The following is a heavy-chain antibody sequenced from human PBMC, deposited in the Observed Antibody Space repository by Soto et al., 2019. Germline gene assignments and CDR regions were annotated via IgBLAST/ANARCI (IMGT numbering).Heavy chain of an antibody. D-gene: IGHD2-15*01. Sequence: ASVKVSCKASGYTFTSYDINWVRQATGQGPEWMGWMNPDSGHTGYVQKFQGRVTMTRNTAISTAYMELSSLRSEDTAVYYCARVSGYCSGGSCRYGMDVWGQGTTVTVSS. J-gene: IGHJ6*02. CDR2: MNPDSGHT. CDR3: ARVSGYCSGGSCRYGMDV. V-gene: IGHV1-8*01. CDR1: GYTFTSYD.